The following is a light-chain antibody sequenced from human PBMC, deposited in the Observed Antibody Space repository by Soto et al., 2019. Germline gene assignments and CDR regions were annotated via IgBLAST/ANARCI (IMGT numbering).Light chain of an antibody. CDR3: SSYAGSNNPVI. CDR2: EVS. V-gene: IGLV2-8*01. Sequence: QSVLTQPPSASGSPGQSVTISCTGTSSDVGGYNYVSWYQQHPGKAPKFLIFEVSRRPSWVPDRFSGSKSGNTASLTVSGLQADDEADYYCSSYAGSNNPVIFGGGTKLTVL. CDR1: SSDVGGYNY. J-gene: IGLJ2*01.